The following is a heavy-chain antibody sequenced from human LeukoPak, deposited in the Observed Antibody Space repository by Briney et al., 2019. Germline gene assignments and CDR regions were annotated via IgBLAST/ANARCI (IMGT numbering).Heavy chain of an antibody. CDR2: ISSSGSVM. V-gene: IGHV3-48*03. Sequence: GGSLRLSCAAFGFTFSSYEMNWVRQAPGKGLEWVSYISSSGSVMYYADTVKGRFTISRDNAKNSLYLQMNSLRAEDTAVYYCARVLSYYETDAFDIWGQGTMVSVSS. J-gene: IGHJ3*02. CDR3: ARVLSYYETDAFDI. D-gene: IGHD3-22*01. CDR1: GFTFSSYE.